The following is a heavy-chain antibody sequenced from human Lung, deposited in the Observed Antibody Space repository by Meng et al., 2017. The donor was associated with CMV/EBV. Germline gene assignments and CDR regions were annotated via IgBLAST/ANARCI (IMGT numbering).Heavy chain of an antibody. D-gene: IGHD1-7*01. CDR3: ARETRGNWYYSHGDYYYGMDV. Sequence: GGSLRLXCAASGFTFSSYAMHWVRQAPGKGLEWVAVISYDGSNKYYADSVKGRFTISRDNSKNTLYLQMNSLRAEDTAVYYCARETRGNWYYSHGDYYYGMDVWGKETTLTVSS. V-gene: IGHV3-30-3*01. CDR2: ISYDGSNK. CDR1: GFTFSSYA. J-gene: IGHJ6*04.